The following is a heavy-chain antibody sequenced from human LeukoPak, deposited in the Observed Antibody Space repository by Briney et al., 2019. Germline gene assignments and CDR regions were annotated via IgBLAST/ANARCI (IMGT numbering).Heavy chain of an antibody. J-gene: IGHJ4*02. CDR2: IKEDGSEK. D-gene: IGHD6-13*01. CDR3: ASGRQLGY. CDR1: GFSFSNYW. Sequence: PGGSLSLSCAASGFSFSNYWMSWVRQAPGKGLEWVAYIKEDGSEKYYVDSVKGRFTISRDNARNSLYLQMNSLRAEDTAVYYCASGRQLGYWGQGTLVTVSS. V-gene: IGHV3-7*01.